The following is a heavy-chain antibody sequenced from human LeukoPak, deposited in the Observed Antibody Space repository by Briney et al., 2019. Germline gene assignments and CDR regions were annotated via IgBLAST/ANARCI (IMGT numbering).Heavy chain of an antibody. CDR3: ARDGFQYCSSASCNTPFDY. J-gene: IGHJ4*02. CDR2: INWNGGST. D-gene: IGHD2-2*01. CDR1: GFTFDDYG. V-gene: IGHV3-20*04. Sequence: PGGSLRLSCAASGFTFDDYGMSWVRQAPGEGLEWVSGINWNGGSTGYADSVKGRFTISRDNAKNSLYLQMNSLRAEDTALYYCARDGFQYCSSASCNTPFDYWGQGTLVTVSS.